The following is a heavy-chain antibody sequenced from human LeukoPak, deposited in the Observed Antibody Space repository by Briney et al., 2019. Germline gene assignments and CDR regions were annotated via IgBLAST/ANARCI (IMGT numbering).Heavy chain of an antibody. J-gene: IGHJ4*02. D-gene: IGHD6-13*01. Sequence: GGSLRLSCAASGFTFSSYSMNWVRQAPGKGLEWVSSISTSSSYIYYADSVKGRFTISRDNAKKSLYLQMNSLRADDTAVYYCAKDSIRQQLYYFDSWGQGTLVTVSS. CDR2: ISTSSSYI. V-gene: IGHV3-21*01. CDR3: AKDSIRQQLYYFDS. CDR1: GFTFSSYS.